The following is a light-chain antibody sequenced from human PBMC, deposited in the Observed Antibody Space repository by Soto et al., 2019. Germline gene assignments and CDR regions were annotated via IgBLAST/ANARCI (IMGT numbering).Light chain of an antibody. V-gene: IGLV2-23*02. Sequence: QSALTQPASVSGSTGQSITISCTGTSSDVGSYNLVSWYQQHPGKAPKLMIYEVSKRPSGVSNRFSGSKSGNTASLTISGLQGEDEADYYCCSYASSSLYVFAAGTKLTVL. J-gene: IGLJ1*01. CDR1: SSDVGSYNL. CDR3: CSYASSSLYV. CDR2: EVS.